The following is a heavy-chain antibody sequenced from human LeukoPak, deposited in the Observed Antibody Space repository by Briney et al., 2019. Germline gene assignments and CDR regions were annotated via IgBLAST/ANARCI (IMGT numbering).Heavy chain of an antibody. D-gene: IGHD6-19*01. Sequence: PGGSLRLSCAASGFTVSSNYMSWVRQAPGKGLEWIGYIYYSGSTNYNPSLKSRVTISVDTSKNQFSLKLSSVTAADTAVYYCARAVAGANFDYWGQGTLVTVSS. CDR2: IYYSGST. CDR1: GFTVSSNY. V-gene: IGHV4-59*02. CDR3: ARAVAGANFDY. J-gene: IGHJ4*02.